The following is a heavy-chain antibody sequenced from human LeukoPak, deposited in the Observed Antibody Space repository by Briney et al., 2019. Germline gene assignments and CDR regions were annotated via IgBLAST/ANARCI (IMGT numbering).Heavy chain of an antibody. CDR1: GFTFSNAW. V-gene: IGHV3-15*01. Sequence: GGSLRLSCAASGFTFSNAWMSWVRQAPVKGLEWVGRIKSKTDGGTTDYAAPVKGRFTISRDDSKNTLYLQMNSLKTEDTAVYYCEVYYYDSSGYSYYFDYWGQGTLVTVSS. J-gene: IGHJ4*02. D-gene: IGHD3-22*01. CDR3: EVYYYDSSGYSYYFDY. CDR2: IKSKTDGGTT.